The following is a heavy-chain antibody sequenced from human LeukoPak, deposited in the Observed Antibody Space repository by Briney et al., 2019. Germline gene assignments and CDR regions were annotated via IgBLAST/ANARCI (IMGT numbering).Heavy chain of an antibody. D-gene: IGHD6-19*01. CDR3: ARDTVIAVAGTKPHYYYGMDV. CDR1: GGSISSGSYY. Sequence: SQTLSLTCTVSGGSISSGSYYWSWIRQPAGKGLEWIGRIYTSGSTNYNPSLKSRVTISVDTSKNQFSLKLSPVTAADTAVYYCARDTVIAVAGTKPHYYYGMDVWGQGTTVTVSS. CDR2: IYTSGST. J-gene: IGHJ6*02. V-gene: IGHV4-61*02.